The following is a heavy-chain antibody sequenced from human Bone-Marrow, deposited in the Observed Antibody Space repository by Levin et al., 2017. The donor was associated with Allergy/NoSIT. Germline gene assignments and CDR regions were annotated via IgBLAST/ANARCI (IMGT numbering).Heavy chain of an antibody. J-gene: IGHJ4*02. CDR3: VKTRYGGYYFDY. CDR2: ISGSGNNT. V-gene: IGHV3-23*01. D-gene: IGHD5-12*01. Sequence: QRGESLKISCEGSGFIFKNYAMGWIRQAPGKGLQWVSLISGSGNNTYYSDVVEGRFTISRNNSQNTLFLDMRSLRADDAALYYCVKTRYGGYYFDYWGQGSLLAVSS. CDR1: GFIFKNYA.